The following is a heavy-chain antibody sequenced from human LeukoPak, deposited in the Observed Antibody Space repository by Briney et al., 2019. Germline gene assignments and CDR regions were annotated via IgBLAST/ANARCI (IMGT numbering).Heavy chain of an antibody. CDR1: GYTFTSYD. V-gene: IGHV1-8*01. CDR2: MNPNDGNT. J-gene: IGHJ5*02. CDR3: ARVTRRGSMFDP. D-gene: IGHD2-2*01. Sequence: ASVKVSCKASGYTFTSYDINWVRQATGQGPEWMGWMNPNDGNTDYAQKFQGRVTMTRNTSISTAYMELSSLRSEDTAVYYCARVTRRGSMFDPWGQGTLVTASS.